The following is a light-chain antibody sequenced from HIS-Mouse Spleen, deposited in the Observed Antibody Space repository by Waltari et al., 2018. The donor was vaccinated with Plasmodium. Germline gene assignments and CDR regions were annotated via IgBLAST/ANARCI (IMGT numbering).Light chain of an antibody. CDR3: SSYAGSNNLV. CDR2: EVS. J-gene: IGLJ2*01. CDR1: SSDVGGYNY. V-gene: IGLV2-8*01. Sequence: QSALTQPPSTSGSHGQSVTISCTGTSSDVGGYNYASWYHQHPGKAPKLMIYEVSKRPSGVPDRFSGSKSGNTASLTVSGLQAEDEADYYCSSYAGSNNLVFGGGTKLTVL.